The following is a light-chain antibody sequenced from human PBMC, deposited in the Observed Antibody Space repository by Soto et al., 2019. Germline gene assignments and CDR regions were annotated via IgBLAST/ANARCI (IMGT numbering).Light chain of an antibody. Sequence: IVLTQSPGTLSLSPGERATLSCRAGQSVSSSYLAWYQRKPGQAPRLLIYDASSRATGIPDRFSGSGSGTDFTLTISRLEPEDFAVYYCQQYGSSPRTFGQGTTVEIK. J-gene: IGKJ1*01. CDR2: DAS. CDR1: QSVSSSY. V-gene: IGKV3-20*01. CDR3: QQYGSSPRT.